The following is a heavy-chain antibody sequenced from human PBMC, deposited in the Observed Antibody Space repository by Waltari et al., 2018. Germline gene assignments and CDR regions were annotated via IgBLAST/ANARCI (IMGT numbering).Heavy chain of an antibody. J-gene: IGHJ2*01. Sequence: QVQLVQSGAEVKKPGASVKVSCKASGYTFTGYYMHWVRQAPGQGLEWMGRINPNSGGTNDAQKFQGRVTMTRDTSISTAYMELSRLRSDDTAVYYCASGVIVVVPAARPDWYFDLWGRGTLVTVSS. CDR3: ASGVIVVVPAARPDWYFDL. V-gene: IGHV1-2*06. CDR1: GYTFTGYY. D-gene: IGHD2-2*01. CDR2: INPNSGGT.